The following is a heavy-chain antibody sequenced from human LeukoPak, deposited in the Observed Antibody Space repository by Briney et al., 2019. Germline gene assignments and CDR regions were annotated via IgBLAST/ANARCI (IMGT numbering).Heavy chain of an antibody. CDR2: IYYSGST. CDR1: GGSISSSSYY. Sequence: PSETLSLTCTVSGGSISSSSYYWGWIRQPPGKGLEWIGSIYYSGSTYYNPSLKSRVTISVDTSKNQFSLKLSSVTAADTAVYYCARDGGVDTAMAITPNWFDPWGQGTLVTVSS. V-gene: IGHV4-39*07. J-gene: IGHJ5*02. D-gene: IGHD5-18*01. CDR3: ARDGGVDTAMAITPNWFDP.